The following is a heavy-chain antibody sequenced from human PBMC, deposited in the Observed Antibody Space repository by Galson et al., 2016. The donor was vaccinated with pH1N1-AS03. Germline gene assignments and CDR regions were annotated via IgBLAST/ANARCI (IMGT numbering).Heavy chain of an antibody. Sequence: SVKVSCKASGYTFISYVMHWVRQAPGQRLEWMGWINAGNGNTTYSQSFQGRVTITRDTSASKAYMELSSLRSEATAVCYCARGRGSYGIDVWGQGTTVTVSS. CDR3: ARGRGSYGIDV. CDR1: GYTFISYV. D-gene: IGHD1-26*01. J-gene: IGHJ6*02. CDR2: INAGNGNT. V-gene: IGHV1-3*01.